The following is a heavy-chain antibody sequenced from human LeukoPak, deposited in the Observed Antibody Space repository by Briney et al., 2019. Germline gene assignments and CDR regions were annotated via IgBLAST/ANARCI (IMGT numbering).Heavy chain of an antibody. CDR3: ARDRYYYGMDV. V-gene: IGHV3-33*01. CDR2: IWYDGSNK. Sequence: GGSLRLSCAASGFTFSSYGMHWVRQAPGKGLEWVAVIWYDGSNKYYADSVKGRFTISRDNSKNTLDLQMNSLRAEDTAVYYCARDRYYYGMDVWGQGTTVTVSS. J-gene: IGHJ6*02. CDR1: GFTFSSYG.